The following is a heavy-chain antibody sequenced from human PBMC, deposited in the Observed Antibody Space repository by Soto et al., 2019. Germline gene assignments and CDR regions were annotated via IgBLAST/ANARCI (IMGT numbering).Heavy chain of an antibody. CDR1: RFTFTTYL. J-gene: IGHJ6*02. CDR3: ARLRGCSTTSCFGYYGMDV. V-gene: IGHV3-7*03. D-gene: IGHD2-2*01. CDR2: IRQDETEK. Sequence: GGSLRLGCAASRFTFTTYLMSWVRQAPGKGLEWVATIRQDETEKYYVDYVKGRFTISRDNAKNSLYLQMNSLRADDTAIYYCARLRGCSTTSCFGYYGMDVWGQGTTVTVSS.